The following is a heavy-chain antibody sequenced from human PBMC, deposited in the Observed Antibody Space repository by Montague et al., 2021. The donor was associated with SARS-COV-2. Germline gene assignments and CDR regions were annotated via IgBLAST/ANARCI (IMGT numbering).Heavy chain of an antibody. Sequence: SDTLSLTCSVSGGSTSNYYWIWIRQSPGKGLQWIGYIFYTGSTKFNPSLKSRVSMSLDTSKNHFSLRLSAVTAADTARYYCARAQNICFIANCVNYFDLWGLGALVTVSS. D-gene: IGHD2-15*01. CDR3: ARAQNICFIANCVNYFDL. V-gene: IGHV4-59*01. CDR1: GGSTSNYY. CDR2: IFYTGST. J-gene: IGHJ4*02.